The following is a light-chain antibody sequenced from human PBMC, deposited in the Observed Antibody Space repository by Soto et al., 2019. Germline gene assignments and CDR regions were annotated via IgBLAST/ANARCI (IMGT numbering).Light chain of an antibody. CDR1: STDVGGYNA. V-gene: IGLV2-14*01. J-gene: IGLJ2*01. CDR2: EVT. CDR3: AAWDDSLNGPDVV. Sequence: QSVLSQPASVSGSPGQTITISCTGTSTDVGGYNAVSWYQHHPGKAPKLIIYEVTHRPSGVSDRFSASKSGNTASLTISGLQAEDEADYYCAAWDDSLNGPDVVFGGGTKLTVL.